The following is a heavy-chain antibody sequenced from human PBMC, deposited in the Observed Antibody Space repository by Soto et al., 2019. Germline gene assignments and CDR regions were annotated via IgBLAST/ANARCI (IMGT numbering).Heavy chain of an antibody. J-gene: IGHJ4*02. CDR3: ARDPGYDSSGYFVDY. CDR1: GGSVSSGNYY. D-gene: IGHD3-22*01. V-gene: IGHV4-61*01. CDR2: LYYSGRL. Sequence: LSLTCTVSGGSVSSGNYYWSWIRQPPGKGLEWIGYLYYSGRLNYNPSLRSRVTTSPDTSKNQFSLKLSSVTAADTAVYYCARDPGYDSSGYFVDYWGQGIMVTVSS.